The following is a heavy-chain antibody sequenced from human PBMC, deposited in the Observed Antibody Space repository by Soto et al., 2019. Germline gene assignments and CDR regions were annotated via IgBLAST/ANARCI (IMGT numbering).Heavy chain of an antibody. D-gene: IGHD1-1*01. CDR3: ARDPNYNAGDYYGMDV. V-gene: IGHV3-33*01. J-gene: IGHJ6*02. Sequence: QVQLVESGGGVVQPGRSLRLSCAASGFTFSSYGMHWVRQAPGKGLEWVAVIWYDGSNKYYADSVKGRFTISRDNSKNXLYLQMNSLRAEDTAVYYCARDPNYNAGDYYGMDVWGQGTTVTVSS. CDR2: IWYDGSNK. CDR1: GFTFSSYG.